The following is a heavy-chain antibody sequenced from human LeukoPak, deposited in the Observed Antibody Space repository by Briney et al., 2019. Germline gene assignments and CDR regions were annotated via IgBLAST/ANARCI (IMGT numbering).Heavy chain of an antibody. CDR1: GYTFTSYF. CDR2: INPSGGST. CDR3: ASTPGIAVAEPFDY. J-gene: IGHJ4*02. Sequence: GASVKVSCKASGYTFTSYFIHWVRQAPGQGLEWMGIINPSGGSTSYAQKFQGRVTMTRDTSTSTVYMELSSLRSEDTAVYYCASTPGIAVAEPFDYWGQGTLVTVSS. D-gene: IGHD6-19*01. V-gene: IGHV1-46*01.